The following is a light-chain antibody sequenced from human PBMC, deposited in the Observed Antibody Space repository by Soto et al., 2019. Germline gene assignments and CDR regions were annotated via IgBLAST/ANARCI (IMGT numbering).Light chain of an antibody. V-gene: IGLV2-14*01. CDR1: SSDVGGYNY. CDR3: SSYTSSSTLV. Sequence: QSALTQPASVSGSPGQSITISCTGTSSDVGGYNYVSWYQQHPGKAPKLMIYDVSNRPSGVSNRFSGSKSGNMASLTISGLQAADEADYYCSSYTSSSTLVFGGGTKLTVL. J-gene: IGLJ2*01. CDR2: DVS.